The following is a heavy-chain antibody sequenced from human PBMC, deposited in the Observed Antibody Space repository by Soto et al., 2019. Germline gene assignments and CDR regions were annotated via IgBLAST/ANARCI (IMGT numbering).Heavy chain of an antibody. V-gene: IGHV4-39*07. CDR2: IYSSENT. CDR3: ARAGGVVTAPLDLDR. CDR1: GGSVSSSSYS. D-gene: IGHD2-21*02. J-gene: IGHJ5*02. Sequence: SETLSLTCTVSGGSVSSSSYSWGWIRQSPGKGLEWIGTIYSSENTYYNPSLLSRVTISVDTSKNEFSLRLGSVTAADTAVYYCARAGGVVTAPLDLDRWGQG.